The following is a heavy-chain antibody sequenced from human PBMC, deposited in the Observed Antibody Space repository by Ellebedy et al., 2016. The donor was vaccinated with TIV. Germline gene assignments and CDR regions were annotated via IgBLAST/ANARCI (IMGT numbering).Heavy chain of an antibody. V-gene: IGHV3-23*01. D-gene: IGHD1-1*01. Sequence: GESLKISCAASGFTFSDYGMSWVRKPPGKGLEWVSAISTTANTHYADSVKGRFTISRDNSKNTLYLHLNSLRAEDTALYYCAIQLWQPDYWGQGTLVTVSS. CDR2: ISTTANT. CDR1: GFTFSDYG. J-gene: IGHJ4*02. CDR3: AIQLWQPDY.